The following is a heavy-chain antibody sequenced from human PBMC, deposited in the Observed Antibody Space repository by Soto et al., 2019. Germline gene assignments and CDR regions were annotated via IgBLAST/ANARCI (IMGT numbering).Heavy chain of an antibody. D-gene: IGHD3-22*01. Sequence: QVQLQESGPGLVNPSETLSLTCIVSGGSVSSGNYYWNWIRQPPGKGLEWIGYIYSSGSTKYSPSLKSRVTISVDTSKNQISLNLSSVTAADTAIYFCARIYDSSGYYFYAMDVWGHGTTVTVSS. CDR2: IYSSGST. CDR1: GGSVSSGNYY. V-gene: IGHV4-61*01. CDR3: ARIYDSSGYYFYAMDV. J-gene: IGHJ6*02.